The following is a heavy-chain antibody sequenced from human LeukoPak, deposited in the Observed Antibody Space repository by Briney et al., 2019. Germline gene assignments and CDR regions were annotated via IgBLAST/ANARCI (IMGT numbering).Heavy chain of an antibody. CDR1: GYTFTGYY. CDR3: AAYYYDSSGYYLFDY. D-gene: IGHD3-22*01. Sequence: ASVKVSCKASGYTFTGYYMHWVRRARGQGLEWMGWINPNSGGTNYAQKFQGRVTMTRDTSISTAYMELSRLRSDDTAVYYCAAYYYDSSGYYLFDYWGQGTLVTVSS. V-gene: IGHV1-2*02. J-gene: IGHJ4*02. CDR2: INPNSGGT.